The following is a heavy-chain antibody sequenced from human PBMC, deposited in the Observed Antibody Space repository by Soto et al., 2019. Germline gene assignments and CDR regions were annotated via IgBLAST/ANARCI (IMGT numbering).Heavy chain of an antibody. J-gene: IGHJ6*02. CDR1: GFTFGSYW. CDR3: ARATTKSYYYYGMDV. V-gene: IGHV3-7*05. Sequence: EVQLVESGGGLVQPGGSLRLSCAASGFTFGSYWMSWVRQAPGKGLQWVANIKQDGSEKYYVDSVKGRFTISRDNAKNSLHLQMNSLRAEDTAVYYCARATTKSYYYYGMDVWGQGTTVTVSS. D-gene: IGHD1-7*01. CDR2: IKQDGSEK.